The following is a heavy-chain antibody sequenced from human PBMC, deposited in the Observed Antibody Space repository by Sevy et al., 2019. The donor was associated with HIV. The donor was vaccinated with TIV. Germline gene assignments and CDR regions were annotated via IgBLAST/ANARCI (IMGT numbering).Heavy chain of an antibody. CDR2: IYYSGST. Sequence: SETLSLTCTVSGGSISSYDWSWIRQPPGKGLEWIGYIYYSGSTNYNPTLKSRVTISVDTSKNQFSLKLSSVTAADTAVYYCARGALTLGSGTYDNWFDPWGQGTLVTVSS. CDR1: GGSISSYD. J-gene: IGHJ5*02. V-gene: IGHV4-59*01. CDR3: ARGALTLGSGTYDNWFDP. D-gene: IGHD3-10*01.